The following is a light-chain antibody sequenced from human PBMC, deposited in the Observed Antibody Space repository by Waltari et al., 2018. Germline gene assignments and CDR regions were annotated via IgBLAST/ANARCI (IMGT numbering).Light chain of an antibody. CDR3: QQYNGYIYT. CDR2: EAS. Sequence: IQMTQSPSTLSASVGDRVTITYRASQNIHSYLAWYQQKPWKAPKLLIYEASSLETGVPSRFSGRGSGTEFTLTIRSLQPDDFATYYCQQYNGYIYTFGQGTRLEI. V-gene: IGKV1-5*03. J-gene: IGKJ2*01. CDR1: QNIHSY.